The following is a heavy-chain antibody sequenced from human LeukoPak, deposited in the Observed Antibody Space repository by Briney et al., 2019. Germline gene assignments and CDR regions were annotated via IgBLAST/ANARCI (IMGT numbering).Heavy chain of an antibody. D-gene: IGHD2-21*02. V-gene: IGHV3-21*01. CDR3: AREGCGGDCYSYYYYGMDV. Sequence: GGSLRLSCAASGFTFSSYSMNWVRQAPGKGLEWVSSISSSSSYIYYADSVKGRFTISRDYAKNSLYLQMNSLRAEDTAVYYCAREGCGGDCYSYYYYGMDVWGQGTTVTVSS. CDR1: GFTFSSYS. CDR2: ISSSSSYI. J-gene: IGHJ6*02.